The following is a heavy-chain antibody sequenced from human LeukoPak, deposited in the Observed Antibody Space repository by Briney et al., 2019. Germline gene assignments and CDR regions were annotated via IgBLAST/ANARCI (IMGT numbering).Heavy chain of an antibody. V-gene: IGHV3-48*01. CDR1: GFTFSSYS. CDR3: ASPYGSGSLFDY. D-gene: IGHD3-10*01. CDR2: ISSSSSTI. J-gene: IGHJ4*02. Sequence: GGSLRLSCAASGFTFSSYSMNWVRQAPGKGVEWVSYISSSSSTIYYADSVKGRFTISRDNSKNTLYLQMNSLRAEDTAVYYCASPYGSGSLFDYWGQGTLVTVSS.